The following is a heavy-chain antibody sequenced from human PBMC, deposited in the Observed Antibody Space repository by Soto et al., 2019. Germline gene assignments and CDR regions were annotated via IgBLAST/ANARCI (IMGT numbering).Heavy chain of an antibody. D-gene: IGHD3-22*01. CDR2: ISYDGNDK. J-gene: IGHJ5*02. CDR1: GFTFSSYG. Sequence: XVSLRLSCAASGFTFSSYGMHWVRQAPGKGLEWVAVISYDGNDKQYADSVKGRFTISRDNSKNTLYLEMNSLRAEDTAVYYCAKTFGDSNGYFVNWLDPWGQGALVTVSS. CDR3: AKTFGDSNGYFVNWLDP. V-gene: IGHV3-30*18.